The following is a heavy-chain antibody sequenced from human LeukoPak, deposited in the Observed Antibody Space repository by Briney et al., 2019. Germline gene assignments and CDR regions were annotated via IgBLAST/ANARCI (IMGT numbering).Heavy chain of an antibody. V-gene: IGHV7-4-1*02. CDR1: GYTFTNYT. D-gene: IGHD3-22*01. CDR2: INTKTANP. CDR3: AREGYDSSGLLRGP. J-gene: IGHJ5*02. Sequence: ASVKVSCKTAGYTFTNYTMNWVRQASGQGLEWMGWINTKTANPTCAQGFTGRFVSSLDTSVSTAYLQISSLKAEDTAVYYCAREGYDSSGLLRGPWGQGTLVTVSS.